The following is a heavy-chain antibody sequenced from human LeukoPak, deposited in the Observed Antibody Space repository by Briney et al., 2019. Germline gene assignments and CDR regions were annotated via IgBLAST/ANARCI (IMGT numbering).Heavy chain of an antibody. D-gene: IGHD5-18*01. CDR3: AKGYSYGYRFGPYYMDV. Sequence: SGGSLRLSCAASGFTFSSYAMSWVRQAPGKGLEWVSAISGSGGSTYYADSVKGRFTISRDNSKNTLYLQMNSLRAEDTAVYYCAKGYSYGYRFGPYYMDVWGKGTTVTVSS. CDR1: GFTFSSYA. V-gene: IGHV3-23*01. J-gene: IGHJ6*03. CDR2: ISGSGGST.